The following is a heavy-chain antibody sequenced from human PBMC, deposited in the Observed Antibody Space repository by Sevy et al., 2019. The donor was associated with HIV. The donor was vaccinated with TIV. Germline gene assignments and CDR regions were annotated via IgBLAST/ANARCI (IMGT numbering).Heavy chain of an antibody. CDR3: VKDQATIFGVVIPGDY. D-gene: IGHD3-3*01. CDR1: GFTFSSYA. Sequence: GGSLRLSCSASGFTFSSYAMHWVRQAPGKGLEYVSAISSNGGSTYYADSVKGRFTISRDNSKNTLYLQMSSLRAEDTAVYYCVKDQATIFGVVIPGDYWGQETLVTVSS. V-gene: IGHV3-64D*06. CDR2: ISSNGGST. J-gene: IGHJ4*02.